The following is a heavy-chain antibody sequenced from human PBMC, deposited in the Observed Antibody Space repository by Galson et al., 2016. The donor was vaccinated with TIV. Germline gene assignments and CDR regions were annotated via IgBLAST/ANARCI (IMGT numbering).Heavy chain of an antibody. CDR2: ISATGGST. CDR1: GFTLSSYG. D-gene: IGHD3-3*01. V-gene: IGHV3-23*01. J-gene: IGHJ6*02. CDR3: AKTIDVSGVLINYFYYGMDV. Sequence: SLRLSCAASGFTLSSYGMHWVRQAPGKGLEWVSSISATGGSTYYAGSVKGRFTTSRDNSNNHLSRQMSSLRAEDTAVYYCAKTIDVSGVLINYFYYGMDVWGHGTTVTVSS.